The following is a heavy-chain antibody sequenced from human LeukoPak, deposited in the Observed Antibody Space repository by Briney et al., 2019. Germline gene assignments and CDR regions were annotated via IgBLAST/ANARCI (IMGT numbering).Heavy chain of an antibody. CDR1: GGTFCSYA. J-gene: IGHJ6*02. V-gene: IGHV1-69*13. Sequence: ASVKVSCKASGGTFCSYAISWVRQAPGQGLEWMGGIIPIFGTANYAQKFQGRVTITADESTSTAYMELSSLRSEDTAVYYCARGRIAAAGTTFYAYGMDVWGQGTTVTVSS. CDR2: IIPIFGTA. D-gene: IGHD6-13*01. CDR3: ARGRIAAAGTTFYAYGMDV.